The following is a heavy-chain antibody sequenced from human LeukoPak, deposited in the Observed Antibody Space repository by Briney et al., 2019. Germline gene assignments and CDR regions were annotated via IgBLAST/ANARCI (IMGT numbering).Heavy chain of an antibody. Sequence: PSQTLSLTCTVSGGSISSGGYYWNWIRQHPGKGLEWIGYIYSSGSTYYNPSLKSRVTISADTSKNQYSLKLSSVTAADTAVYYCARDSSEWVGYYDYWGQGTLVTVSS. V-gene: IGHV4-31*03. CDR1: GGSISSGGYY. D-gene: IGHD6-19*01. CDR3: ARDSSEWVGYYDY. CDR2: IYSSGST. J-gene: IGHJ4*02.